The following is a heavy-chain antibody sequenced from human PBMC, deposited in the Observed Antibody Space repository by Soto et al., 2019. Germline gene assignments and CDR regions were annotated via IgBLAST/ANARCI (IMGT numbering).Heavy chain of an antibody. CDR2: IYYSGST. CDR3: ARMTQKSYYYGMDV. D-gene: IGHD2-21*02. CDR1: GGSISSYY. J-gene: IGHJ6*02. Sequence: PSETLSLTCTVSGGSISSYYWSWIRQPPGKGLEWIGYIYYSGSTNYNTSLKSRVTISVDTSKNQFSMKLSSVTAADTAVYYCARMTQKSYYYGMDVWGQGTTVTVSS. V-gene: IGHV4-59*01.